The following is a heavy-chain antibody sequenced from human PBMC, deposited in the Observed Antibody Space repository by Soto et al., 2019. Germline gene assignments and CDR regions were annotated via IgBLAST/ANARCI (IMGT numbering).Heavy chain of an antibody. CDR3: TSDSYMTMIVVRFDY. CDR2: IKSKTGGGTT. Sequence: PGGSLRLSCAASGFTFSNAWINWVRQAPGKGLEWVGRIKSKTGGGTTDFAAPVKGRFAISRDDSKNMVYLQMNSLKTEDTAVYYCTSDSYMTMIVVRFDYWAHGNLVTVSS. D-gene: IGHD3-22*01. CDR1: GFTFSNAW. V-gene: IGHV3-15*07. J-gene: IGHJ4*03.